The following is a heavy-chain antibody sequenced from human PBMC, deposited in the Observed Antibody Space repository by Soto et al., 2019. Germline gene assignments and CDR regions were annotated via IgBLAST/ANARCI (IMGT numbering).Heavy chain of an antibody. CDR3: IISPQTQYYFDY. CDR1: GYTLTELS. CDR2: FDPEDGET. Sequence: ASVKVSCKVSGYTLTELSMHWVRQAPGKGLEWMGGFDPEDGETIYAQKFQGRVTMTEDTSTDTAYMELSSLRSEDTAVYYCIISPQTQYYFDYWGQATLVTVSS. V-gene: IGHV1-24*01. D-gene: IGHD3-10*01. J-gene: IGHJ4*02.